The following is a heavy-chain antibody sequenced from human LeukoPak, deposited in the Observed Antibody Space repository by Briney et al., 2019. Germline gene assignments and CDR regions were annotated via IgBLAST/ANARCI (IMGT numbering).Heavy chain of an antibody. Sequence: GGSLRLSCAASGFTFNSDAMTWVRQAPEKGLEWVSSITDSGVDTHYADSVKGRFTISRDNSKNTLFLQMNSLRAEDTAVYYCAKGSRGSYHYWGQGTLVTVSS. J-gene: IGHJ4*02. CDR1: GFTFNSDA. V-gene: IGHV3-23*01. D-gene: IGHD1-26*01. CDR2: ITDSGVDT. CDR3: AKGSRGSYHY.